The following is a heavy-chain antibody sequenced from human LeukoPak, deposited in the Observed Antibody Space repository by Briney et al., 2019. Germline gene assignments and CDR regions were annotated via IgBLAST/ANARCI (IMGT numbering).Heavy chain of an antibody. CDR2: ITTYKGNM. D-gene: IGHD2-8*01. CDR1: GYMFSSHG. V-gene: IGHV1-18*01. J-gene: IGHJ6*02. CDR3: ARGSLGVRMLYYYYGMDV. Sequence: EASVKVSCKASGYMFSSHGISWVRQAPGEGLEWMGWITTYKGNMAYAPKFQGRVTMTTDTSTSTAYMELRSLRSDDTAVYYCARGSLGVRMLYYYYGMDVWGQGTTVTVSS.